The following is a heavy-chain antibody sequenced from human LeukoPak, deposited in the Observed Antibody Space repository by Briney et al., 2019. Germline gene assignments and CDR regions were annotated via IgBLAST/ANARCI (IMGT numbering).Heavy chain of an antibody. CDR2: IYTSGST. Sequence: SETLSLTCTVSGGSISSCYWSWIRQPAGKGLEWLGRIYTSGSTDYNPSRKSRVTMSVDTSKNHSSLKLSSVTAADTAVYYCARDIAAAGAYNWFDPWGQGTLVTVSS. V-gene: IGHV4-4*07. D-gene: IGHD6-13*01. J-gene: IGHJ5*02. CDR1: GGSISSCY. CDR3: ARDIAAAGAYNWFDP.